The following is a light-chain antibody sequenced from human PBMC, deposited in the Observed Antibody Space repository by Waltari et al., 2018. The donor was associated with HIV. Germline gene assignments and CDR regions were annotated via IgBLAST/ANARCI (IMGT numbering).Light chain of an antibody. J-gene: IGKJ3*01. V-gene: IGKV1-39*01. Sequence: DIQMTQSPFSLSAFLGDRITITCRASQSINIYLNWYQQKPGKAPNLLIYAASTLQSGVSSRFSGNGSGTDFTLTINGLQLEDFATYYCQQSYRGLTFGPGTKVDV. CDR3: QQSYRGLT. CDR2: AAS. CDR1: QSINIY.